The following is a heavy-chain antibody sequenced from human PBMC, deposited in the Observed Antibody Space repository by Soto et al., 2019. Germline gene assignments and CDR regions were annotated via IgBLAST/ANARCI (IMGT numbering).Heavy chain of an antibody. CDR3: ARPSDIVVVPATTGYFDL. CDR2: IYYSGST. CDR1: GGSISSSSYY. J-gene: IGHJ2*01. V-gene: IGHV4-39*01. D-gene: IGHD2-2*01. Sequence: QLQLQESGPGLVKPSETLSLTCTVSGGSISSSSYYWGWIRQPPGKGLEWIGSIYYSGSTYYNPSLKGRVTISVDTSKNQFSLKLSSVTAADTAVYYCARPSDIVVVPATTGYFDLWGRGTLVTVSS.